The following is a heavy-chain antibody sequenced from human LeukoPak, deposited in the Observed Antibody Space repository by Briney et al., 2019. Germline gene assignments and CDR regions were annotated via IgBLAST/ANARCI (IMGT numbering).Heavy chain of an antibody. Sequence: GGSLRLSCAASGFTFSSYEMNWVRQAPGKGLEWVSYISSSGSTIYYADSVKGRFTISRDNAKNSLYLQMNSLRAEDTAVYYCARARRIAVAGTEGYYYYYMDVWGKGTTVTVSS. V-gene: IGHV3-48*03. CDR1: GFTFSSYE. J-gene: IGHJ6*03. CDR3: ARARRIAVAGTEGYYYYYMDV. D-gene: IGHD6-19*01. CDR2: ISSSGSTI.